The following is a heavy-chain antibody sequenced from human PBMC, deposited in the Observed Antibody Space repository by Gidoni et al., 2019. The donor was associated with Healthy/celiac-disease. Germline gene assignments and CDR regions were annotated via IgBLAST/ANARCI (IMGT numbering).Heavy chain of an antibody. Sequence: QVQLVESGGGLVKPGVSLRLSCESSGFTSSDYYMRWIRQAPGKWLGWVSYISSSGSTIYYADSVKGRFTISRDNAKNSLYLQMNSLRAEDTAVYYCARDRPFTAMVTYLDYWGQGTLVTVSS. D-gene: IGHD5-18*01. J-gene: IGHJ4*02. CDR2: ISSSGSTI. V-gene: IGHV3-11*01. CDR1: GFTSSDYY. CDR3: ARDRPFTAMVTYLDY.